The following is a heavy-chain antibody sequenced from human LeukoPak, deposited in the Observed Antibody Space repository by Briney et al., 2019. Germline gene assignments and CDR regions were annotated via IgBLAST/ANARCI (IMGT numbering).Heavy chain of an antibody. Sequence: GGSLRLSCAASGFTFSRYGMNWVRQAPGKGLEWVSALSGSGASTYYADSVKGRFTISRDNAKNSLYLQMNSLRAEDTAVYYCARVEASGYDYGAFDYWGQGTLVTVSS. V-gene: IGHV3-23*01. J-gene: IGHJ4*02. D-gene: IGHD5-12*01. CDR3: ARVEASGYDYGAFDY. CDR1: GFTFSRYG. CDR2: LSGSGAST.